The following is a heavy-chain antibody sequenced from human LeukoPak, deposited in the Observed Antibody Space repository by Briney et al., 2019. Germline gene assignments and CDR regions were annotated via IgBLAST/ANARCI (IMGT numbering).Heavy chain of an antibody. CDR1: GFSFGSYG. V-gene: IGHV3-33*08. CDR2: IWYDGSNK. CDR3: ARDLSGVRGGTYGDYVFGY. J-gene: IGHJ4*02. D-gene: IGHD4-17*01. Sequence: GGSLRLSCAASGFSFGSYGMHWVRQAPGKGLEWVAVIWYDGSNKYYADSVKGRFTISRDNSKNTLYLQMNSLRAEDTAVYYCARDLSGVRGGTYGDYVFGYWGQGTLVTVSS.